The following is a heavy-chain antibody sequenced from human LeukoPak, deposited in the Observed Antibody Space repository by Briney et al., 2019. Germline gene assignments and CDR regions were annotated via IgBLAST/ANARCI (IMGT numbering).Heavy chain of an antibody. Sequence: APVKVSCKVSGYTLTELSMHWVRQAPGKGLEWMGGFDPEDGETIYAQKFQGRVTMTEDTSTDTAYMELSSLRSEDTAVYYCATALLSVAGTTLQHWGQGTLVTVSS. CDR1: GYTLTELS. CDR2: FDPEDGET. CDR3: ATALLSVAGTTLQH. D-gene: IGHD6-19*01. J-gene: IGHJ1*01. V-gene: IGHV1-24*01.